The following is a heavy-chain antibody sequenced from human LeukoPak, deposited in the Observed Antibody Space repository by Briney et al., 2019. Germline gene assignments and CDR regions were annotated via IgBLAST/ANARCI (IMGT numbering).Heavy chain of an antibody. CDR3: ARDDVVAGPFYYYGMDV. Sequence: ASVKVSCKAPGYTFTNYPMHWVRQAPGQGLEWMGIINPSDSSTNYAQRFQGKVTLTSDTSTSTVYMDLSSLRSEDTAVYFCARDDVVAGPFYYYGMDVWGQGTTVTVSS. J-gene: IGHJ6*02. CDR2: INPSDSST. D-gene: IGHD5-12*01. V-gene: IGHV1-46*01. CDR1: GYTFTNYP.